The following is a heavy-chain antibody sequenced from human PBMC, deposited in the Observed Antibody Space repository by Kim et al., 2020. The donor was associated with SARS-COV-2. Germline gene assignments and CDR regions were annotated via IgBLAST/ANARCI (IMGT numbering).Heavy chain of an antibody. V-gene: IGHV1-69*13. CDR3: ARDRGSSSPYWYFDL. CDR1: GGTFSSYA. CDR2: IIPIFGTA. J-gene: IGHJ2*01. Sequence: SVKVSCKASGGTFSSYAISWVRQAPGQGLEWMGGIIPIFGTANYAQKFQGRVTITADESTSTAYMELSSLRSEDTAVYYCARDRGSSSPYWYFDLWGRGTLVTVSS. D-gene: IGHD6-13*01.